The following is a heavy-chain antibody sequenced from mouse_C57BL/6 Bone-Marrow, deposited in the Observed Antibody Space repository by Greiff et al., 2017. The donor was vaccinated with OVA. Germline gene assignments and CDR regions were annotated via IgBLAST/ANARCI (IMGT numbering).Heavy chain of an antibody. CDR3: ARGGLYYGNYPLCYFDV. CDR1: GYTFTNYW. Sequence: QVQLKQSGAELVRPGTSVKMSCKASGYTFTNYWIGWAKQRPGHGLEWIGVIYPGGGYTNYNEKFKGKATLTADKSSSTAYMQLSSLTSEDSAIKYCARGGLYYGNYPLCYFDVWGTGTTVTVSS. D-gene: IGHD2-1*01. V-gene: IGHV1-63*01. CDR2: IYPGGGYT. J-gene: IGHJ1*03.